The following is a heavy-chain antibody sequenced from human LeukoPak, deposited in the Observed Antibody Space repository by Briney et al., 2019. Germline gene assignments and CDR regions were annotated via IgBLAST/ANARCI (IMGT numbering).Heavy chain of an antibody. J-gene: IGHJ4*02. CDR1: GFTFSSYG. D-gene: IGHD2-2*01. V-gene: IGHV3-30*18. CDR3: AKDPSMTYYFDY. Sequence: QPGGSLRLSCAASGFTFSSYGMHWVRQAPGKGLEWVAVISYDGSNKYYADSVKGRFTISRDNSKNTLYLRMNSLRAEDTAVYYCAKDPSMTYYFDYWGQGTLVTVSS. CDR2: ISYDGSNK.